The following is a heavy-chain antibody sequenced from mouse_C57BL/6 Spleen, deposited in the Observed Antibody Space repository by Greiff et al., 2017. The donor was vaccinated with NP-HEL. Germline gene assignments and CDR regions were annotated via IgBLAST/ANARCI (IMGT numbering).Heavy chain of an antibody. CDR1: GYTFTSYW. J-gene: IGHJ1*03. CDR3: ARDFTTVVYWYFDV. V-gene: IGHV1-64*01. Sequence: QVQLQQPGAELVKPGASVKLSCKASGYTFTSYWMHWVKQRPGQGLEWIGMIHPNSGSTNYNEKFKSKATLTVDKSSSTAYMQLSSLTSEDSAVYYSARDFTTVVYWYFDVWGTGTTVTVSS. CDR2: IHPNSGST. D-gene: IGHD1-1*01.